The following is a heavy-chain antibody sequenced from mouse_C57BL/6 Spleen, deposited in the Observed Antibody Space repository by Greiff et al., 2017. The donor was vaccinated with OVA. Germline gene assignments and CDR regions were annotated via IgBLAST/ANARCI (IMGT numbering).Heavy chain of an antibody. Sequence: VQLQQSGAELARPGASVKLSCKASGYTFTSYGISWVKQRTGQGLEWIGEIYPRSGNTYYNEKFKGKATLTADKSSSTAYMELRSLTSEDSAVYFGARGHYGSSLYWYFDVWGTGTTVTVSS. D-gene: IGHD1-1*01. V-gene: IGHV1-81*01. CDR1: GYTFTSYG. CDR3: ARGHYGSSLYWYFDV. J-gene: IGHJ1*03. CDR2: IYPRSGNT.